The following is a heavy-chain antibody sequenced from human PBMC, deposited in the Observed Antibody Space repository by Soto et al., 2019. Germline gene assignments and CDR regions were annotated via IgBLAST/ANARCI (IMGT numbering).Heavy chain of an antibody. Sequence: QVQLQESGPGLVKPSDTLSLTCAVSGYSISSSNWWGWIRQPPGKGLEWIGYIYYSGTTYYNPSLKSRVTMSADTSKNQFSLKLTSVTVVDTSVYYCARREIQGPIDYWGQGTLVTCSS. CDR1: GYSISSSNW. CDR2: IYYSGTT. CDR3: ARREIQGPIDY. V-gene: IGHV4-28*01. J-gene: IGHJ4*02. D-gene: IGHD1-26*01.